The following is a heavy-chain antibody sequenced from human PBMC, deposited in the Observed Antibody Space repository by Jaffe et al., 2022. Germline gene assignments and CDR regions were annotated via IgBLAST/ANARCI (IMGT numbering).Heavy chain of an antibody. V-gene: IGHV4-61*02. CDR3: ARGPGWLQTYYFDY. J-gene: IGHJ4*02. Sequence: QVQLQESGPGLVKPSQTLSLTCTVSGGSISSGSYYWSWIRQPAGKGLEWIGRIYTSGSTNYNPSLKSRVTISVDTSKNQFSLKLSSVTAADTAVYYCARGPGWLQTYYFDYWGQGTLVTVSS. CDR1: GGSISSGSYY. CDR2: IYTSGST. D-gene: IGHD5-12*01.